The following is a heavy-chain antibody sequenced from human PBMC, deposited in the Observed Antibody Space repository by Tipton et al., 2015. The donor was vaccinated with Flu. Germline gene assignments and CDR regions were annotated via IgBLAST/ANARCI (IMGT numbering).Heavy chain of an antibody. CDR1: GYSISSGYY. CDR3: ARDDGSTWFGEGGDWFDP. D-gene: IGHD3-10*01. Sequence: TLSLTCTVSGYSISSGYYWGWIRQPPGKGLEWIGSIYHSGNVYYNLSLRGRAIIPVDVSKNQFSLKMSSVTAADTAVYYCARDDGSTWFGEGGDWFDPWGHGTPVTVSS. V-gene: IGHV4-38-2*02. J-gene: IGHJ5*02. CDR2: IYHSGNV.